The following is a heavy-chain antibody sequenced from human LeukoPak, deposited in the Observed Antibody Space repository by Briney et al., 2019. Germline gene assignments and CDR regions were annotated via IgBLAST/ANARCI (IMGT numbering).Heavy chain of an antibody. V-gene: IGHV3-30-3*01. D-gene: IGHD6-19*01. CDR1: GFDFSLYP. CDR2: ILHDGTSE. CDR3: ARDIITRQWLVPGDL. Sequence: QTGGSLRLSYEASGFDFSLYPMHWVRQSPGKGLEWVALILHDGTSESYADSVQGRFTISRDNSKNSLFLQITSLRVDDTAVYYCARDIITRQWLVPGDLWGQGTLVTVSS. J-gene: IGHJ5*02.